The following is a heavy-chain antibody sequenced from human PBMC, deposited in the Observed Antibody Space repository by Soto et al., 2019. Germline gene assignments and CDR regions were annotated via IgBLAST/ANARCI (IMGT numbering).Heavy chain of an antibody. J-gene: IGHJ1*01. V-gene: IGHV3-48*03. CDR2: ISGSGSTI. CDR1: GFTFSSHE. Sequence: GGSLRLSCEATGFTFSSHEMNWIRQTPGKRLEWIAKISGSGSTINYADSVKDRFTISRDNVQRTLHLQMDSLRVEDTGVYYCARGGVYWGRGTLVTVSS. D-gene: IGHD2-8*01. CDR3: ARGGVY.